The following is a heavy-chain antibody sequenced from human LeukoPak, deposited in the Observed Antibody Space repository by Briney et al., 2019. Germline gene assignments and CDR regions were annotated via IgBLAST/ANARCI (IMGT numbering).Heavy chain of an antibody. D-gene: IGHD2-15*01. J-gene: IGHJ4*02. CDR1: GFTFSSYA. CDR2: ISGSGGST. CDR3: AKTHCSGGSCYSYFDY. Sequence: PGGSLRLSCAASGFTFSSYAMSWVRQAPGKGLEWVSAISGSGGSTYYADSVKGRFTISRDNSKNTLYLQMNSLRAEDTAVYYCAKTHCSGGSCYSYFDYWGQGTVVTVSS. V-gene: IGHV3-23*01.